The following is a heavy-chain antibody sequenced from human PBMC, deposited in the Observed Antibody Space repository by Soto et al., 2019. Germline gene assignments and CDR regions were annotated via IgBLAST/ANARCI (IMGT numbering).Heavy chain of an antibody. D-gene: IGHD3-22*01. CDR3: ATYYYDSSGFWTPLAHAFDI. CDR2: ISGSGGST. CDR1: GFTFSSYA. V-gene: IGHV3-23*01. Sequence: EVQLLESGGGLVQPGGSLRLSCAASGFTFSSYAMSWVRQAPGKGLEWVSAISGSGGSTYYADSVKGRFTISRDNSKNTLYLQMNSLRAEDTAVYYCATYYYDSSGFWTPLAHAFDIWGQGTMVTVSS. J-gene: IGHJ3*02.